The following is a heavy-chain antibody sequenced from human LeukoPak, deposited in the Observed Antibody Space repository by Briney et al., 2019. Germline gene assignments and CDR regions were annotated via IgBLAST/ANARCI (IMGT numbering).Heavy chain of an antibody. CDR1: GGSISHYY. J-gene: IGHJ4*02. CDR3: ARAYSISWYYFDY. Sequence: SETLSLTCSVSGGSISHYYWSWIRQLAGKGLEWIGHIYSTGSANYNPSLKSRVTISVDKSKNQFSLKLTSVTAADTAVYYCARAYSISWYYFDYWGQGTLVTVSS. V-gene: IGHV4-4*07. D-gene: IGHD6-13*01. CDR2: IYSTGSA.